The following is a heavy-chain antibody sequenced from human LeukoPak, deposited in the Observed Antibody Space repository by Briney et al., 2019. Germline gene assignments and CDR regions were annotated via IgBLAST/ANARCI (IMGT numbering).Heavy chain of an antibody. CDR3: ARDSWGWTNGVCYNDY. Sequence: PGGSLRLSCAASGFTFSSYSMNWVRQAPGKGLEWVSSISSSSSYIYYADSVKGRFTISRDNAKNSLYLQMNSLRAEDTAVYYCARDSWGWTNGVCYNDYWGQGTLVTVSS. CDR1: GFTFSSYS. CDR2: ISSSSSYI. J-gene: IGHJ4*02. V-gene: IGHV3-21*01. D-gene: IGHD2-8*01.